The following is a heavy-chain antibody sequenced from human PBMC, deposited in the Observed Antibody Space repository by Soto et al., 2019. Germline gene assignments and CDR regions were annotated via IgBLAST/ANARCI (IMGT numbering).Heavy chain of an antibody. J-gene: IGHJ5*02. Sequence: PGGSLRLSCTASRSTVTFNHMSWVRQAPGKGLEWVSVIYVSGSTYNADSVKGRFTISRDKSTNTVYRQMNSLRADDTGVYYCARDYSVSGSYAPWFDPWGQGAMVTVSS. CDR3: ARDYSVSGSYAPWFDP. D-gene: IGHD3-10*01. CDR2: IYVSGST. V-gene: IGHV3-66*01. CDR1: RSTVTFNH.